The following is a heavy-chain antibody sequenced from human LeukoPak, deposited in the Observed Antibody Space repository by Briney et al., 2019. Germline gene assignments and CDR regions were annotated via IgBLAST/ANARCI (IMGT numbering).Heavy chain of an antibody. CDR3: ARAQIAARSLNDY. Sequence: ASVKVSCKASGYTFTSYGISWVRQAPGQGLQWMGWISGYNGNTNYAQKFQGRVTMTTDTSTSTAYMELRSLRSDDTAVYYCARAQIAARSLNDYWGQGTLVNVSS. V-gene: IGHV1-18*01. J-gene: IGHJ4*02. D-gene: IGHD6-6*01. CDR2: ISGYNGNT. CDR1: GYTFTSYG.